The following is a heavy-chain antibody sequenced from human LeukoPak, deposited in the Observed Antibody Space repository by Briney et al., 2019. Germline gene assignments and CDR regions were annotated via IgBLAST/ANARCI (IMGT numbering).Heavy chain of an antibody. Sequence: PGGSLRLSCAASGFTFSSYAMSWVHQPPGKGLEWVSGISGSGDNTYYADSVKGRFTISRDNSKKTLYLHLNSLRVEDAAVYYCAKDGYSSIPGFHFEYWGQGTPVTVSS. J-gene: IGHJ4*02. CDR3: AKDGYSSIPGFHFEY. CDR1: GFTFSSYA. CDR2: ISGSGDNT. V-gene: IGHV3-23*01. D-gene: IGHD6-13*01.